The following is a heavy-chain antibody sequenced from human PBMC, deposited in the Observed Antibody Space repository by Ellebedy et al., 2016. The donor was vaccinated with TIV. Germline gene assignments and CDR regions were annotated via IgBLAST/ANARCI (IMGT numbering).Heavy chain of an antibody. D-gene: IGHD3-22*01. CDR3: ASQGSYDSRDY. J-gene: IGHJ4*02. CDR2: INPNSGGT. Sequence: ASVKVSXXASGYTFTGYYMHWVRQAPGQGLEWMGWINPNSGGTNYAQKLQGRVTMTTDTSTSTAYMELRSLRSEDTAVYYCASQGSYDSRDYWGQGTLVTVSS. V-gene: IGHV1-2*02. CDR1: GYTFTGYY.